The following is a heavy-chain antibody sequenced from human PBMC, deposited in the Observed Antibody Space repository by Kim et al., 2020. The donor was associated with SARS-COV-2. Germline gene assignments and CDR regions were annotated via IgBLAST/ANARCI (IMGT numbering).Heavy chain of an antibody. CDR1: GDSISSSSYY. CDR2: IYYSGST. Sequence: SETLSLTCTVSGDSISSSSYYWGWIRQPPGKGLEWIGSIYYSGSTYYSPSLKRRVTISIDTSENRFSLKLTSVTAADTAVYYCARGTQTGTTSLTFWGQGTLGTVSS. J-gene: IGHJ4*02. V-gene: IGHV4-39*01. D-gene: IGHD1-7*01. CDR3: ARGTQTGTTSLTF.